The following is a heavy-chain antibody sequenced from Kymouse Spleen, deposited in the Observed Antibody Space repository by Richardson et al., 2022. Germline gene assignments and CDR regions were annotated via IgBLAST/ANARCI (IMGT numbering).Heavy chain of an antibody. CDR2: ISWNSGSI. J-gene: IGHJ4*02. V-gene: IGHV3-9*01. Sequence: EVQLVESGGGLVQPGRSLRLSCAASGFTFDDYAMHWVRQAPGKGLEWVSGISWNSGSIGYADSVKGRFTISRDNAKNSLYLQMNSLRAEDTALYYCAKDIVGATNYWGQGTLVTVSS. CDR1: GFTFDDYA. CDR3: AKDIVGATNY. D-gene: IGHD1-26*01.